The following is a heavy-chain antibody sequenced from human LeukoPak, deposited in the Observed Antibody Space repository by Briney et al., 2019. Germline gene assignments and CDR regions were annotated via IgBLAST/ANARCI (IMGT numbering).Heavy chain of an antibody. J-gene: IGHJ3*02. CDR3: ARDLGRPGAFDI. CDR1: GGSISSGSYY. CDR2: IYTSGST. D-gene: IGHD2-15*01. Sequence: SETLSLTCTVSGGSISSGSYYWSWIRQPAGKGLEWIGRIYTSGSTNYNPSLKSRVTISVDTSKNQFSLKLSSVTAADTAVYYCARDLGRPGAFDIWGQGTMVTVSS. V-gene: IGHV4-61*02.